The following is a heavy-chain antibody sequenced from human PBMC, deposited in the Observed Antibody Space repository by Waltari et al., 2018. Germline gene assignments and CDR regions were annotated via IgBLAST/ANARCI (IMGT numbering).Heavy chain of an antibody. V-gene: IGHV3-7*01. D-gene: IGHD3-3*02. J-gene: IGHJ5*02. CDR3: ARDLAPGGFDP. CDR1: GFTFSSYW. Sequence: EVQLVESGGGLVQPGGSLRLSCAASGFTFSSYWMRWVRQAPGKGLEGVANIKQDGSEKNDVDSVKGRFTISRDNAKNSLYLQMNSLRAEDTAVYYCARDLAPGGFDPWGQGTLVTVSS. CDR2: IKQDGSEK.